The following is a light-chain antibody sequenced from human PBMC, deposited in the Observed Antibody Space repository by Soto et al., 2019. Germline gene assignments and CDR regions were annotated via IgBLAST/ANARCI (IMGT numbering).Light chain of an antibody. V-gene: IGKV4-1*01. CDR3: LQYYTTPRS. CDR1: QSVLYSSSNKNY. J-gene: IGKJ1*01. Sequence: DIVMTQSPDSLAVSLGERATINCKSSQSVLYSSSNKNYLAWYQQKPGQPPKLLIYCAWTRESGVPDRFSGSGSGTDFTLTISSLQSEDVAVYYCLQYYTTPRSFGQGTKVEVK. CDR2: CAW.